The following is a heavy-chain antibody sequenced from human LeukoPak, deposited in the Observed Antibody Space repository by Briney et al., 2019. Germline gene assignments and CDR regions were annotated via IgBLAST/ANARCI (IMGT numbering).Heavy chain of an antibody. D-gene: IGHD3-10*01. V-gene: IGHV4-59*01. J-gene: IGHJ3*02. Sequence: SETLSLTCTVSGGSISTFYWSWIRQPPGKGLEWIGYIYYSGGTNYNPSLKSRVTMSVDTSKNQFSLKLRSVTAADTAVYYCARYLGSADAFDIWGQGTMVTVSS. CDR1: GGSISTFY. CDR3: ARYLGSADAFDI. CDR2: IYYSGGT.